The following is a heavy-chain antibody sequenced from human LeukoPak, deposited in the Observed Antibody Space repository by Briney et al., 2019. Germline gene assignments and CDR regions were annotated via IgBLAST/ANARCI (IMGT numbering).Heavy chain of an antibody. Sequence: PSETLSLTCTVSGGSISSSSYYWGWIRQPPGKGLEWIGSIYYSGSTYYNPSLKSRVTISVDTSKNQFSLKLSSVTAADTAVYYCARVVGDYDILTGYSDFDYWGQGTLVTVSS. CDR1: GGSISSSSYY. D-gene: IGHD3-9*01. J-gene: IGHJ4*02. CDR2: IYYSGST. V-gene: IGHV4-39*07. CDR3: ARVVGDYDILTGYSDFDY.